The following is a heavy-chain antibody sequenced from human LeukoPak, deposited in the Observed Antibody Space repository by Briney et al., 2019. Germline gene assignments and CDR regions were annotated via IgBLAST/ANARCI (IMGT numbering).Heavy chain of an antibody. Sequence: ETLSLTCTVSGASIRSGDYYWSWIRQPPGKGLEWVANIKQDETEKFYLGSVKGRSTISRDNAKNSLYLQMNSLRVEDTALYYCVRLGSTSPGNWYKLFDQWGQGTLVTVSS. V-gene: IGHV3-7*03. J-gene: IGHJ4*02. D-gene: IGHD2-2*01. CDR1: GASIRSGDYY. CDR2: IKQDETEK. CDR3: VRLGSTSPGNWYKLFDQ.